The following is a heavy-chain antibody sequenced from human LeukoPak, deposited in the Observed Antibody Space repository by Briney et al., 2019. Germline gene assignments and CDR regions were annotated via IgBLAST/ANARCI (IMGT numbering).Heavy chain of an antibody. J-gene: IGHJ6*03. V-gene: IGHV3-7*01. CDR2: IKQDGSEK. CDR1: GFTFSSYW. Sequence: TGGSLRLSCAASGFTFSSYWMSWVRQAPGKGLEWVANIKQDGSEKYYVDSVKGRFTISRDNAKNSLYLQMNSLRAEDTAVYYCARDLNNWNYHYYYYMDVWGKGTTVTVSS. D-gene: IGHD1-20*01. CDR3: ARDLNNWNYHYYYYMDV.